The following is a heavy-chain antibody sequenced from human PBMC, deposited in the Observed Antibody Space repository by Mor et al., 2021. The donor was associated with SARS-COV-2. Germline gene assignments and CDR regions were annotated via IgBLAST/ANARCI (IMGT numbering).Heavy chain of an antibody. V-gene: IGHV3-30*01. D-gene: IGHD3-10*01. Sequence: ISRDNSKNTLYVQMNSMRTEDTAVYYCARDYGSGSYSFDYWGQGTLVTVSS. J-gene: IGHJ4*02. CDR3: ARDYGSGSYSFDY.